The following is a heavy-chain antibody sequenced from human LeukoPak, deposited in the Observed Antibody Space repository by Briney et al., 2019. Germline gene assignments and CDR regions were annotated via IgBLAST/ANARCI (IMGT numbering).Heavy chain of an antibody. D-gene: IGHD1-26*01. J-gene: IGHJ4*02. CDR1: GYTFTSYA. Sequence: ASVKVSCKASGYTFTSYAMNWVRQAPGQGLEWMGWINTNTGNPTYAQGFTGRFVLSLNTSVSTAYLQINSLRAEDTAVYYCARGGGSYYNYFDYWGQGTLVTVSS. CDR2: INTNTGNP. CDR3: ARGGGSYYNYFDY. V-gene: IGHV7-4-1*02.